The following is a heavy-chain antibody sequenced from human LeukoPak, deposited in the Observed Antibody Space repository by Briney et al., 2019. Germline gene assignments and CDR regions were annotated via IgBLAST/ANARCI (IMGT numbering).Heavy chain of an antibody. J-gene: IGHJ4*02. D-gene: IGHD1-1*01. Sequence: GGSLRLSCAASGFTFDDYAMHWVRQAPGKGLEYVSGISNDGSRSFYADSVKGRFTISRDNSKNTLYLQMSSLRAEDTALYYCVKITSVTGGDCWGQGTRLTVSS. CDR2: ISNDGSRS. CDR3: VKITSVTGGDC. CDR1: GFTFDDYA. V-gene: IGHV3-64D*09.